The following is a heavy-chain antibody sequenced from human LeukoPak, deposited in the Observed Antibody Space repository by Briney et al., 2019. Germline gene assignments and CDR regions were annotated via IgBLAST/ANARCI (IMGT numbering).Heavy chain of an antibody. V-gene: IGHV3-53*01. CDR3: ARGEVTTGVGFDY. CDR2: IYSGGST. J-gene: IGHJ4*02. CDR1: GFTVSSNY. D-gene: IGHD4-23*01. Sequence: GGSLRLSCAASGFTVSSNYMSWVRQAPGKGLEWVSVIYSGGSTYYADSVKGRFTISRDNSKNTLYLQVNSLRAEDTAVYYCARGEVTTGVGFDYWGQGTLVTVSS.